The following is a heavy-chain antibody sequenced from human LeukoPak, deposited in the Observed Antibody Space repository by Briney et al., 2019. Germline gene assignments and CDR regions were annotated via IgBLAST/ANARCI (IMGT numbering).Heavy chain of an antibody. CDR1: GGSISSYY. CDR3: AREGLAMVRGVLPKEAWGWFDP. Sequence: PSETLSLTCTVSGGSISSYYWSWIRQPPGKGLEWIGYIYYSGSTNYSPSLKSRVTISVDTSKNQFSLKLSSVTAADTAVYYCAREGLAMVRGVLPKEAWGWFDPWGQGTLVTVSS. D-gene: IGHD3-10*01. J-gene: IGHJ5*02. CDR2: IYYSGST. V-gene: IGHV4-59*12.